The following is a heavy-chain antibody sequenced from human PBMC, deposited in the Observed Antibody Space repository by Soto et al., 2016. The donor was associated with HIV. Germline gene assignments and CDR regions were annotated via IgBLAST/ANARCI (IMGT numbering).Heavy chain of an antibody. CDR1: GFTFSSYA. Sequence: EVQLLESGGGLVQPGGSLRLSCAASGFTFSSYAMSWVRQAPGKGLEWVSAIDDSGGNIFYADSVKGRFTTSRDNSKNTLFLQMNSLRAEDTAVYYCAKGGSNFDYWGQGKPGHRPL. V-gene: IGHV3-23*01. CDR3: AKGGSNFDY. J-gene: IGHJ4*02. CDR2: IDDSGGNI.